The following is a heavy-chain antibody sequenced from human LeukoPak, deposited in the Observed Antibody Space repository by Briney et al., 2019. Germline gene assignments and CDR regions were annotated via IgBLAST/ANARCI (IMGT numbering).Heavy chain of an antibody. CDR1: GFTFSSYE. J-gene: IGHJ3*02. D-gene: IGHD3-10*01. CDR2: ICSRGSTI. Sequence: GGSLRLSCAASGFTFSSYEMNWVRQAPGKGLEWISYICSRGSTIYYADSVKGRFTISRDNAKNLLYLQMNSLRAEDTAVYYCAKDHYVSGRYDAFDIWGQGTMVTVSS. V-gene: IGHV3-48*03. CDR3: AKDHYVSGRYDAFDI.